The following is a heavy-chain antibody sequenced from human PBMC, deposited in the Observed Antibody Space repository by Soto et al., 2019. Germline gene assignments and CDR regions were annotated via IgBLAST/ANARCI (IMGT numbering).Heavy chain of an antibody. J-gene: IGHJ4*02. CDR3: ARAKQADYGDYEGIDY. Sequence: QVQLQESGPGLVKPSQTLSLTCTVSGGSISSGGYYWSWIRQHPGKGLEWIGYIYYSGSTYYNPSLKSRVTISVDTSKNQFSLELSSVTAADTAVYYCARAKQADYGDYEGIDYWGQGTLVTVSS. CDR2: IYYSGST. D-gene: IGHD4-17*01. V-gene: IGHV4-31*03. CDR1: GGSISSGGYY.